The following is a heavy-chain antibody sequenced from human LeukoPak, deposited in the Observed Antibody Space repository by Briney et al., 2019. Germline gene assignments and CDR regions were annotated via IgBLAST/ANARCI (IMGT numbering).Heavy chain of an antibody. CDR1: GFTFSSYA. V-gene: IGHV3-30-3*01. J-gene: IGHJ4*02. Sequence: GGSLRLSCAASGFTFSSYAMHWVRQAPGKGLEWVAVITYDGSNKYYADSVKGRFTISRDNSKNTVYLQMNSLRAEDTALYYCVRDRSGSWAFDFWGQGTLVTVSS. CDR2: ITYDGSNK. CDR3: VRDRSGSWAFDF. D-gene: IGHD3-10*01.